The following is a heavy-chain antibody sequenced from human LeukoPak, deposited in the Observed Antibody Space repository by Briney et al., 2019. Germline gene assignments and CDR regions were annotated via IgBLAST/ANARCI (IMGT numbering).Heavy chain of an antibody. CDR1: GGSISSSSYY. Sequence: PSETLSLTCTVSGGSISSSSYYWGWIRQPPGKGLEWIGSIYYSGSTYYNPSLKSRVTISVDTSKNQFSLKLSSVTAADTAVYYCASTMVRGVLYYFDYWGQGTLVTVSS. D-gene: IGHD3-10*01. J-gene: IGHJ4*02. V-gene: IGHV4-39*01. CDR2: IYYSGST. CDR3: ASTMVRGVLYYFDY.